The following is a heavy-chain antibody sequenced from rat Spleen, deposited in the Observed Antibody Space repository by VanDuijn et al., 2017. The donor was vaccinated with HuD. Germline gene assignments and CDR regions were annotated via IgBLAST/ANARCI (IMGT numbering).Heavy chain of an antibody. V-gene: IGHV5-20*01. CDR3: TTMSNWFVY. J-gene: IGHJ3*01. CDR2: ITNSGGST. Sequence: EVQLVESGGGLVQPGRSLNLSCATSGFTFSDYYMAWVRQAPKQGLEWVASITNSGGSTYYVDSVKGRFTISRDNAKSTLYLQMDSLRSEDTATYYCTTMSNWFVYWGQGTLVTVSS. CDR1: GFTFSDYY.